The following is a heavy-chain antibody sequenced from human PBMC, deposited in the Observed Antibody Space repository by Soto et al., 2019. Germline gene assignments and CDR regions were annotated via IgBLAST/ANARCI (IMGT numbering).Heavy chain of an antibody. CDR3: VRGDNWNDESSDY. CDR2: IWSDGNNR. Sequence: QVQLVESGGGLVQPGRSLRLSCAASGFMFSNHGMHWVRQAPGKGLEWVAVIWSDGNNRYYADSVKGRFTISRDNSKNTGYLQMKSLRAEATAVYYCVRGDNWNDESSDYWGQGTLVTVSS. V-gene: IGHV3-33*01. CDR1: GFMFSNHG. D-gene: IGHD1-1*01. J-gene: IGHJ4*02.